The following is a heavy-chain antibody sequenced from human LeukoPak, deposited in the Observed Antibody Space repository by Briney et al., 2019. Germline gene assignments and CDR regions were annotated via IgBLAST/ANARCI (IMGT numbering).Heavy chain of an antibody. CDR1: GGSTSSYY. CDR2: IHYSGST. CDR3: ARAVAGLHYDY. J-gene: IGHJ4*02. Sequence: SETLSLTCTVSGGSTSSYYWSWIRQPPGKGLEWIGYIHYSGSTNYNPSLKSRVTISVDTSKNQFSLKLSSVTAADTAVYYCARAVAGLHYDYWGQGTLVTVSS. V-gene: IGHV4-59*12. D-gene: IGHD6-19*01.